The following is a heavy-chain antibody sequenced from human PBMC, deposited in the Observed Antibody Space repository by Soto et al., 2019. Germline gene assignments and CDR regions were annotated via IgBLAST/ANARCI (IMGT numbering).Heavy chain of an antibody. D-gene: IGHD6-19*01. Sequence: PGGSLRLSCAASGFTFSSYSMNWVRQAPGKGLEWVSSISSSSSYIYYADSVKGRFTISRDNAKNSLYLQMNSLRAEGTAVYYCGRDWTSSGWYDYWGQGTLVTVSS. V-gene: IGHV3-21*01. CDR1: GFTFSSYS. CDR3: GRDWTSSGWYDY. CDR2: ISSSSSYI. J-gene: IGHJ4*02.